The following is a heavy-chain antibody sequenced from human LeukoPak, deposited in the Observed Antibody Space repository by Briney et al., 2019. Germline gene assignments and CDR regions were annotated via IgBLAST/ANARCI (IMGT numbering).Heavy chain of an antibody. CDR1: GFTFDDYA. D-gene: IGHD2-15*01. Sequence: GRSLRLSCAASGFTFDDYAMHWVRQAPGKGLEWVSGISWNSGSIGYADSVKGRFTISRDNAKNSLYLQMNSLRAEDTALYYCAKARGGGYPFDYWGQGTLVTVSS. CDR3: AKARGGGYPFDY. V-gene: IGHV3-9*01. J-gene: IGHJ4*02. CDR2: ISWNSGSI.